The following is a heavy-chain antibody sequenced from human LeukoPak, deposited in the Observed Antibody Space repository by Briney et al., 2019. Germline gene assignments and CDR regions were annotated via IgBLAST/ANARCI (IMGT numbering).Heavy chain of an antibody. J-gene: IGHJ3*02. CDR2: IKQDGSEK. Sequence: GGSLRLSCAASGFTFSSYWMSWVRQAPGKGLEWVANIKQDGSEKYYVDSVKGRFTISRDNAKNSLYLQMNSLRAEDTAVYYCARDVADFCSGWDAFDIWGQGTMVTVSS. CDR3: ARDVADFCSGWDAFDI. V-gene: IGHV3-7*01. CDR1: GFTFSSYW. D-gene: IGHD3-3*01.